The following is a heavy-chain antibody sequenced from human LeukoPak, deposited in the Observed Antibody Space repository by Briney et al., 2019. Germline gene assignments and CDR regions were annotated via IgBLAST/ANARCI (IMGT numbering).Heavy chain of an antibody. Sequence: PGGSLRLSCAASGFTFSSYGMHWVRQAPGKGLEWVAVISYDGSNKYYADSVKGRFTISRDNAKNTLYLQMNSLRAEDTAVYYCAKDKDFRSGYYRGVPFYYGMDVWGQGTTVTVSS. V-gene: IGHV3-30*18. CDR3: AKDKDFRSGYYRGVPFYYGMDV. CDR2: ISYDGSNK. CDR1: GFTFSSYG. J-gene: IGHJ6*02. D-gene: IGHD3-3*01.